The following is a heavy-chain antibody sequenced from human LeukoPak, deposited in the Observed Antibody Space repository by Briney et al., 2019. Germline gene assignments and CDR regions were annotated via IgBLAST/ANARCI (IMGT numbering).Heavy chain of an antibody. D-gene: IGHD5-12*01. CDR1: GGSISSYY. Sequence: PSETLSLTCSVSGGSISSYYWSWIRQPLGKGLEWIGYIYYSGSTNYNPSLKSRVTISVDTSKNQFSLKLSSVTAADTAVYYCARGLSGYDWLDAFDIWGQGTMVTVSS. J-gene: IGHJ3*02. V-gene: IGHV4-59*01. CDR3: ARGLSGYDWLDAFDI. CDR2: IYYSGST.